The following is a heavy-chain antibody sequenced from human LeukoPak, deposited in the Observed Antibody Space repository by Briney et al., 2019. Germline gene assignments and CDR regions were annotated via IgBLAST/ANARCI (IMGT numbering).Heavy chain of an antibody. Sequence: PGGSLRLSCTASGFTFHDYAMSWVRQAPGKGLEWVGFIRSKAYGATTEYAASVKGRFTISRDDSKNTLYLQMNSLKTEDTAVYYCTTDHGAPYCSSTSCPGYFDYWGQGTLVTVSS. CDR3: TTDHGAPYCSSTSCPGYFDY. J-gene: IGHJ4*02. D-gene: IGHD2-2*01. V-gene: IGHV3-49*04. CDR1: GFTFHDYA. CDR2: IRSKAYGATT.